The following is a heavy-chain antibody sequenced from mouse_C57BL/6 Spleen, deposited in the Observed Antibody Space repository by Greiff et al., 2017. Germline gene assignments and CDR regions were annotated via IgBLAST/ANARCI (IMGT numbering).Heavy chain of an antibody. D-gene: IGHD1-1*01. Sequence: VQLQQSGPELVKPGASVKISCKASGYAFSSSWMNWVKQRPGKGLEWIGRIYPGDGDTNYNGKFKGKATLTADKSSSTAYMQLSSLTSEDSAVYFCAREGITTVVADWGQGTTLTVSS. V-gene: IGHV1-82*01. CDR3: AREGITTVVAD. CDR2: IYPGDGDT. CDR1: GYAFSSSW. J-gene: IGHJ2*01.